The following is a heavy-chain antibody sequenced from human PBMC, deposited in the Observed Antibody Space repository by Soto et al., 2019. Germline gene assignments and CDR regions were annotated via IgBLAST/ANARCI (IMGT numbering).Heavy chain of an antibody. V-gene: IGHV1-8*01. D-gene: IGHD4-17*01. CDR2: MNPNSGNT. CDR3: ARGYGYGDYPYNWFDP. J-gene: IGHJ5*02. Sequence: QVQLVQSGAEVKKPGASVKVSCKASGYTFTSYDINWVRQATGQGLEWMGWMNPNSGNTGYAQKFQGRVIMTRNTSISTAYMELSSLRSEDTAVYYCARGYGYGDYPYNWFDPWGQGTLVTVSS. CDR1: GYTFTSYD.